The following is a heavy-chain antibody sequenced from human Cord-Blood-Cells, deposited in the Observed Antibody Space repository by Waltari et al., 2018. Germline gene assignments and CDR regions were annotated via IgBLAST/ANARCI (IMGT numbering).Heavy chain of an antibody. J-gene: IGHJ5*02. CDR2: IYHGGST. CDR3: ACGGGLGENNWFDP. CDR1: GYSLSSGYY. V-gene: IGHV4-38-2*01. Sequence: QVQLQESGPGLVKPLETLSLTCAVSGYSLSSGYYWCWLRQPPGKGLEWIGSIYHGGSTYYNPSLKSRVTISVDTSKNQFSLKLSSVTAADTAVYYCACGGGLGENNWFDPWGQGTLVTVSS. D-gene: IGHD6-19*01.